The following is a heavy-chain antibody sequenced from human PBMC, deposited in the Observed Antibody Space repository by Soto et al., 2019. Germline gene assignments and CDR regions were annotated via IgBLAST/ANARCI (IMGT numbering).Heavy chain of an antibody. CDR3: AKDSGYNYGYFRWFDP. CDR2: IYYSGGS. Sequence: PSETLSLTCTVSGGSISSSTYYWGWIRQPPGKGLEWIGSIYYSGGSYYNPSLKSRVTISVDTSKSQFSLKLSSVTAADTAVYYCAKDSGYNYGYFRWFDPWGQGTLVTVSS. CDR1: GGSISSSTYY. J-gene: IGHJ5*02. D-gene: IGHD5-18*01. V-gene: IGHV4-39*07.